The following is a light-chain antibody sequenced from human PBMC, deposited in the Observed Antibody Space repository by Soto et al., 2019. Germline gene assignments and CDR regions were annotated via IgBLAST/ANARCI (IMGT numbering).Light chain of an antibody. J-gene: IGKJ2*01. CDR2: AAS. V-gene: IGKV1-39*01. Sequence: DIQMTQSPSSLPASVGDRVTLTCRASQSISTYLNWYQQKPGKAPNLLIYAASSLQSGVPSRLSGSGSGTDFTLTISSLQPEDFATYYCQQSYTIPHTFGQGTKLEIK. CDR1: QSISTY. CDR3: QQSYTIPHT.